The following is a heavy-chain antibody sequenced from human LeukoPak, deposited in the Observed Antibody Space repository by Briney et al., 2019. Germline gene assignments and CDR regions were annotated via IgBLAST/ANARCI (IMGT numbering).Heavy chain of an antibody. Sequence: PSETLSLTCTVSGGSISSYYWSWIRQPPGKGLEWIGYIYYSGSTNYNPSLKSRVTISVDTSKNQFSLKLSSVTAADTAVYYYARMGVAAISDWGQGTLVTVSS. CDR1: GGSISSYY. CDR3: ARMGVAAISD. CDR2: IYYSGST. D-gene: IGHD2-15*01. V-gene: IGHV4-59*01. J-gene: IGHJ4*02.